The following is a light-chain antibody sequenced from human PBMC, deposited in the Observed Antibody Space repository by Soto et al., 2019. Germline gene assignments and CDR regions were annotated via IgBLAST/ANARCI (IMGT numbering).Light chain of an antibody. Sequence: QSVLTQPPSASGSPGQLVTISCTGTSSDVGGYKHVSWYQQHPGKAPKLMIFEVNKRPSGVPDRFSGSKSGNTASLTVSGLQAEDEADYYCSSYAGINNLGVFGTGTKVTGL. CDR1: SSDVGGYKH. CDR3: SSYAGINNLGV. J-gene: IGLJ1*01. CDR2: EVN. V-gene: IGLV2-8*01.